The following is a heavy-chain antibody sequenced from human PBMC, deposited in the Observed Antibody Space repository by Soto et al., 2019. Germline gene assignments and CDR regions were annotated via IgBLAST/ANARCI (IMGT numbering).Heavy chain of an antibody. V-gene: IGHV3-23*01. CDR1: RLTFSNYA. CDR2: ISGSGDTA. CDR3: ARVRGAAFDI. J-gene: IGHJ3*02. D-gene: IGHD1-26*01. Sequence: GGSLRLSCVISRLTFSNYALNWVRLAPGKGLEWVSSISGSGDTAYYADSVKGRFTISRDNSKNTLYLQMNSLRVEGTALYYCARVRGAAFDIWGQGTMVTVSS.